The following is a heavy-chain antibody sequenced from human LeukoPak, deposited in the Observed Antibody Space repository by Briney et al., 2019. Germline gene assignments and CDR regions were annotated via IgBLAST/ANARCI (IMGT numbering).Heavy chain of an antibody. D-gene: IGHD6-19*01. CDR2: IYYSGST. Sequence: PSETLSLTCAVSGGSISSYYWSWIRQPPGKGLEWIGYIYYSGSTNYNPSLKSRVTISVDTSKNQFSLKLSSVTAADTAVYYCARATAKVSSGWTYYYYYYMDVWGKGTTVTISS. CDR1: GGSISSYY. J-gene: IGHJ6*03. CDR3: ARATAKVSSGWTYYYYYYMDV. V-gene: IGHV4-59*01.